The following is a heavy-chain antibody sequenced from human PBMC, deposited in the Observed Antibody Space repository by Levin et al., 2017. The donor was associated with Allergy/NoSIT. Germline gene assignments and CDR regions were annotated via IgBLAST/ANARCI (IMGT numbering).Heavy chain of an antibody. Sequence: GGSLRLSCAASGFTFSSYGMHWVRQAPGKGLEWVAVISYDGSNKYYADSVKGRFTISRDNSKNTLYLQMNSLRAEDTAVYYCAKGQDSSGCDEATRDFDYWGQGTLVTVSS. J-gene: IGHJ4*02. D-gene: IGHD6-19*01. CDR1: GFTFSSYG. CDR3: AKGQDSSGCDEATRDFDY. CDR2: ISYDGSNK. V-gene: IGHV3-30*18.